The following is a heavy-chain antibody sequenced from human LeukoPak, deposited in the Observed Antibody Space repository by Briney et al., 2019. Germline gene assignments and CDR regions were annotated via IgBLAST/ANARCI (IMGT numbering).Heavy chain of an antibody. J-gene: IGHJ4*02. D-gene: IGHD1-14*01. CDR2: ISIISSYM. V-gene: IGHV3-21*01. CDR3: ARDRTTVLGKPSYFDY. CDR1: GFTFSDYS. Sequence: PGGSLRLSCSASGFTFSDYSKNWVRQAPGEGLEWGSSISIISSYMYYADSVKGRFTISRDNAKNSLYLQMDSLRAEDTAVYYCARDRTTVLGKPSYFDYWGQGTLVTVSS.